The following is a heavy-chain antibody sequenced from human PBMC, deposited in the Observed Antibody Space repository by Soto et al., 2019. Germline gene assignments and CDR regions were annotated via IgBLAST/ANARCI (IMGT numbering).Heavy chain of an antibody. CDR3: ARDRGCTNGVCYSYNWFDP. CDR2: IIPILGIA. V-gene: IGHV1-69*08. D-gene: IGHD2-8*01. CDR1: GGTFSSYT. J-gene: IGHJ5*02. Sequence: QVQLVQSGAEVKKPGSSVKVSCKASGGTFSSYTISWVRQAPGQGLEWMGRIIPILGIANYAQKFQGRVTITADKSTSTAYMDVSSLRSEDTAVYYCARDRGCTNGVCYSYNWFDPWGQGTLVTVSS.